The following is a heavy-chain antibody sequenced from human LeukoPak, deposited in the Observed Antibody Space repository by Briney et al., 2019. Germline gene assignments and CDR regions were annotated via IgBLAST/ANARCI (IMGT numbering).Heavy chain of an antibody. V-gene: IGHV1-69*05. D-gene: IGHD5-18*01. Sequence: SVKVSCKASRGTFSSYAISWVRQAPGQGLEWMGGIIPIFGTANYAQKFQGRVTITTDESTSTAYMELSSLRSEETAVYYCARSMGDSYCYDWFDRWGQGTLVTVS. CDR1: RGTFSSYA. CDR2: IIPIFGTA. J-gene: IGHJ5*02. CDR3: ARSMGDSYCYDWFDR.